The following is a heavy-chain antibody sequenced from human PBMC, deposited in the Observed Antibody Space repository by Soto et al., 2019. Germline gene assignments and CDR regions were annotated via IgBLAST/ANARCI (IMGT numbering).Heavy chain of an antibody. CDR2: VYYSGST. D-gene: IGHD2-15*01. J-gene: IGHJ5*02. V-gene: IGHV4-59*01. CDR1: GGSTFSSY. Sequence: PSETLSLTCTVSGGSTFSSYWTWIRQPPGKGLEWIGNVYYSGSTNYNPSLKSRITISVDTSKNQFSLNLSSVTAADTAVYYCATVPAASTWFDPWGQGTLVTVSS. CDR3: ATVPAASTWFDP.